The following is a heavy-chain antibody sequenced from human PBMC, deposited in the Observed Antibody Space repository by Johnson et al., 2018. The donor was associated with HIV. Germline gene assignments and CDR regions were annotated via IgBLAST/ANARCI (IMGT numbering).Heavy chain of an antibody. J-gene: IGHJ3*02. CDR2: IKSKTDGGTT. V-gene: IGHV3-15*01. CDR3: TREGAYGGSYFVSAFDI. CDR1: GFTFSNAW. D-gene: IGHD1-26*01. Sequence: VQLVESGGGLVKPGGSLRLSCAASGFTFSNAWMSWVRQAPGKGLEWVGRIKSKTDGGTTDYAAPVKGRFTMSRDDSKSTLYLQMNSLKTEDTAVYYCTREGAYGGSYFVSAFDIWGQGTLVTVSS.